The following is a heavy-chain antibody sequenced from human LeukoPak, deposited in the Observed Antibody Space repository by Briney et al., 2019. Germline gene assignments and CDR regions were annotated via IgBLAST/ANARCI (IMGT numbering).Heavy chain of an antibody. Sequence: PGGSLRLSCAASGFTFSSYGMHWVRQAPGKGLEWVAVISYDGSDKYYADSVKGRFTISRDNSKNTLYLQMDNLRAEDTAVYYCARGLFSSEAYWGQGILVTVSS. J-gene: IGHJ4*02. CDR1: GFTFSSYG. V-gene: IGHV3-33*05. CDR2: ISYDGSDK. D-gene: IGHD6-19*01. CDR3: ARGLFSSEAY.